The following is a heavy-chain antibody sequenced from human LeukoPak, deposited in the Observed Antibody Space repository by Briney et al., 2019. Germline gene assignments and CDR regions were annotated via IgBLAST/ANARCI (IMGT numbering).Heavy chain of an antibody. Sequence: SETLSLTCAVHGVSFSGYYWSWIRQPPGKGLEWIGEINHRGDTNYNPSLKSRVTISVDTSNKQFSVKLSSVTAADTAVYYCARDRGITIFGVANDAFDIWGQGTMVTVSS. CDR3: ARDRGITIFGVANDAFDI. CDR2: INHRGDT. CDR1: GVSFSGYY. D-gene: IGHD3-3*01. J-gene: IGHJ3*02. V-gene: IGHV4-34*01.